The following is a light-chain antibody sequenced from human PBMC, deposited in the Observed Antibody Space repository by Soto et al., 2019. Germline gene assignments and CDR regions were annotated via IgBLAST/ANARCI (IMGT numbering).Light chain of an antibody. CDR3: HHYNNWPRGT. V-gene: IGKV3-15*01. CDR2: GAS. Sequence: EIVMTQSPVTPSVSPGERATLSCRASQSVSSNLAWYQQKPGQAPRLLIYGASTRATGIPATFSGSGSGAEFTLTISSLQSEDFAVYYCHHYNNWPRGTFGQGTKVEIK. J-gene: IGKJ1*01. CDR1: QSVSSN.